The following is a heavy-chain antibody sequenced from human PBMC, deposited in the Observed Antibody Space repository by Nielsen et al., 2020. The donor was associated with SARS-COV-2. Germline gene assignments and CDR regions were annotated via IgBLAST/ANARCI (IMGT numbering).Heavy chain of an antibody. CDR3: VRGYCSNGACSGRDYYMDV. CDR2: IDPSDSYT. V-gene: IGHV5-10-1*01. D-gene: IGHD2-8*01. Sequence: KVSCKGFGYSFTSYWISWVRQMPGKGLEWMGRIDPSDSYTDESPSFQGHVTISADKSSSTAYLQWSSLKASDTAMYYCVRGYCSNGACSGRDYYMDVWGKGTTVTVSS. CDR1: GYSFTSYW. J-gene: IGHJ6*03.